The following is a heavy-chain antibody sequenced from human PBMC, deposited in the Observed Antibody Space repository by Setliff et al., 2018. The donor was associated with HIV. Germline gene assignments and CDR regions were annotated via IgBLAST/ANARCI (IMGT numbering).Heavy chain of an antibody. V-gene: IGHV3-30*03. D-gene: IGHD3-16*01. J-gene: IGHJ4*02. CDR3: ARENLGASYYFDY. Sequence: PGGSLRLSCAASGFSFSSYGMHWVRQAPGKGLEWVAVISYDGSYKYYADSVKGRFTISRDNAKNSLYLQMNSLRAEDTAVYFCARENLGASYYFDYWGQGTLVTVSS. CDR2: ISYDGSYK. CDR1: GFSFSSYG.